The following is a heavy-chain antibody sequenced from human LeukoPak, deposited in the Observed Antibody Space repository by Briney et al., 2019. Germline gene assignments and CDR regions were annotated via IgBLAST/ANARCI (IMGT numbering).Heavy chain of an antibody. Sequence: SETLSLTCTVSGGPISSSSYYWGWIRQPPGKGLEWIGSIYYSGSTYYNPSLKSRVTISVDTSKNQFSLKLSSVTAADTAVYYCARGQIWFGEMGWFDPWGQGTLVTVSS. D-gene: IGHD3-10*01. J-gene: IGHJ5*02. CDR3: ARGQIWFGEMGWFDP. CDR2: IYYSGST. CDR1: GGPISSSSYY. V-gene: IGHV4-39*07.